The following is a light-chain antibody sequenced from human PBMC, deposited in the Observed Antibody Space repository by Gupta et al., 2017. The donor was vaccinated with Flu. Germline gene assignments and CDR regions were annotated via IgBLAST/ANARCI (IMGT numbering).Light chain of an antibody. CDR3: AAWDDSLNGHYV. V-gene: IGLV1-44*01. Sequence: SSNNGNKAVHWYQQVPGTAPNLLNYDNKQRPSGVPDRFSGSKSGTSASLAISGLQSEDEADYYCAAWDDSLNGHYVFGTGTEVTVL. J-gene: IGLJ1*01. CDR2: DNK. CDR1: SSNNGNKA.